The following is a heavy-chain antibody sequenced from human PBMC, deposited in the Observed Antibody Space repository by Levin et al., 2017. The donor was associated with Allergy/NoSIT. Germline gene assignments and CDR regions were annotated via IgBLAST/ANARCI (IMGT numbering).Heavy chain of an antibody. J-gene: IGHJ5*02. CDR3: ARNSSSEHSYSGSYSDL. D-gene: IGHD3-10*01. Sequence: ASVKVSCKASGYTFSNYGLSWVRQAPGQGLEWMGWISTSNGYANYAQKLQGRVTMIIETSTSTAFMELGSLSSDDTAVYYCARNSSSEHSYSGSYSDLWGQGTLVTVSS. CDR2: ISTSNGYA. CDR1: GYTFSNYG. V-gene: IGHV1-18*01.